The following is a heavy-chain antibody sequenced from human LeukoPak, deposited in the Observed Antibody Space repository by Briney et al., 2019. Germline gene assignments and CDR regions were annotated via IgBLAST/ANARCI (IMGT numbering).Heavy chain of an antibody. CDR1: GYTFTGYY. D-gene: IGHD3-10*01. CDR3: ARDRTAGSGSFPYYYYMDV. V-gene: IGHV1-2*02. J-gene: IGHJ6*03. CDR2: INPNSGGT. Sequence: SVKVSCKASGYTFTGYYMHWVRQAPGQGLEWMGWINPNSGGTNYAQKFQGRVTMTRDTSISTAYMELSRLRSDDTAVYYCARDRTAGSGSFPYYYYMDVWGKGTTVTVSS.